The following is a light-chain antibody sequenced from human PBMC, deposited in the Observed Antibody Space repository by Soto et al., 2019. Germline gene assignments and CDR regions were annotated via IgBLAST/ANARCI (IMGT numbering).Light chain of an antibody. CDR1: QSVRSSF. CDR2: DAS. J-gene: IGKJ4*01. Sequence: EVLLTQSPDTLSLSPGERATLSCRASQSVRSSFLAWYQQKPGQAPRLLIYDASRRATGIPDRFSGSGSGTDFTLTISRLEPEDLAVYYCQQYGSSPLTFGGGTKVEIK. CDR3: QQYGSSPLT. V-gene: IGKV3-20*01.